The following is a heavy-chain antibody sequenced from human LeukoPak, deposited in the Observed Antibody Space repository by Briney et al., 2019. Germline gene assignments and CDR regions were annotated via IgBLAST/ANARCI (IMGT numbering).Heavy chain of an antibody. D-gene: IGHD2-2*01. V-gene: IGHV3-30*03. CDR2: ISYDGSNK. Sequence: GGSLRLSCAASGFTFSSYGMHWVRQAPGKGLEWVAVISYDGSNKYYADSVKGRFTISRDNSKNTLYLQMNSLRAEDTAVYYCADGGGSSTSFDYWGQGTLVTVSS. CDR3: ADGGGSSTSFDY. CDR1: GFTFSSYG. J-gene: IGHJ4*02.